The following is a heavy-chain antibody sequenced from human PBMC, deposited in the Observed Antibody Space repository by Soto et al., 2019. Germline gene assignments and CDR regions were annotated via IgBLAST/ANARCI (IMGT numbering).Heavy chain of an antibody. J-gene: IGHJ5*01. CDR2: IDYSGST. CDR3: ARDGRTVTTSRGFDS. Sequence: PSETLSLTXTVSGGSVNSGSYNWNWIRQPPGKGLEWIGYIDYSGSTNYNPSLKSRVTISVDMSKNQISLKLSSVTAADTAVYYCARDGRTVTTSRGFDSWGQGTLVTVSS. D-gene: IGHD4-17*01. V-gene: IGHV4-61*01. CDR1: GGSVNSGSYN.